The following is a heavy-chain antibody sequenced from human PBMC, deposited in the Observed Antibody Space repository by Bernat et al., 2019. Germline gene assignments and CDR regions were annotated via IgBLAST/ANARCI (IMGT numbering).Heavy chain of an antibody. Sequence: EVQLVESGGGLVKPGGSLRLSCAASGFTFSSYSMNWVRQAPGKGLEWVSSISSSSSYIYYADSVKGRFTISGDNAKNSLYLQMNSLRAEDTAVYYGAGLGALGYEPYRHRHFDYWGQGTLVTVSS. CDR1: GFTFSSYS. CDR2: ISSSSSYI. D-gene: IGHD1-26*01. V-gene: IGHV3-21*01. CDR3: AGLGALGYEPYRHRHFDY. J-gene: IGHJ4*02.